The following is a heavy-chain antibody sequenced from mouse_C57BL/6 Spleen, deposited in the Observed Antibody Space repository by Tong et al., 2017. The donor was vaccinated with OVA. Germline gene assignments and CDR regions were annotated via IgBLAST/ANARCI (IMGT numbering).Heavy chain of an antibody. J-gene: IGHJ1*02. CDR2: ISSGGSYT. CDR3: ARHPYGNYWYFDV. Sequence: QLQVSWGDLVKPGGSLKLSCAASGFTFSSYGMSWVRQTPDKRLEWVATISSGGSYTYYPDSVKGRFTISRDNAKNTLYLQMSSLKSEDTAMYYCARHPYGNYWYFDVWGAGTTVTVSS. D-gene: IGHD2-1*01. CDR1: GFTFSSYG. V-gene: IGHV5-6*01.